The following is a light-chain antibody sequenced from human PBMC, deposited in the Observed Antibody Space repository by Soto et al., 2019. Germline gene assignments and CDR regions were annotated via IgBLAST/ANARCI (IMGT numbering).Light chain of an antibody. Sequence: QSALTQPPSVSAAPRQTVTISCSGSSSNIGENYVSWYQHVPGTAPKLLIYDINKRPSGIPDRFSGSRSGTSATLGITGLQTGDEGDYYCGVWDSSLSAVVFGGGTKLTVL. CDR1: SSNIGENY. CDR2: DIN. CDR3: GVWDSSLSAVV. V-gene: IGLV1-51*01. J-gene: IGLJ2*01.